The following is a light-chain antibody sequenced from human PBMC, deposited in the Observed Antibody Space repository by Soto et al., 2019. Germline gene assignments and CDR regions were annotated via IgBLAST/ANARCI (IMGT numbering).Light chain of an antibody. Sequence: EIVLTQSPATLSLSPGERATLSCRASQSVSSYLAWYQQTPGQAPRLLIYGASNRASGIPARFSGSGSGTDFTLTISSLEPEDFAVYYCQQRSNWITFGQGTLLEIK. V-gene: IGKV3-11*01. CDR3: QQRSNWIT. CDR2: GAS. J-gene: IGKJ5*01. CDR1: QSVSSY.